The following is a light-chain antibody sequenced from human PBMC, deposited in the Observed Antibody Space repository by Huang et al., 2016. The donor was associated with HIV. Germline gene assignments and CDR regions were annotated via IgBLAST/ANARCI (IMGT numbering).Light chain of an antibody. V-gene: IGKV3-11*01. CDR2: ATS. CDR1: QSVSSY. CDR3: QQRISWPPSYT. J-gene: IGKJ2*01. Sequence: EIVLTQSPATLSLSPGDRATLSCSASQSVSSYFAWYQQKPGQAPRLRIYATSNRAPGVPARFSGSGSGTDFTLTISSLEPEDFANYYCQQRISWPPSYTFGQGTKVEI.